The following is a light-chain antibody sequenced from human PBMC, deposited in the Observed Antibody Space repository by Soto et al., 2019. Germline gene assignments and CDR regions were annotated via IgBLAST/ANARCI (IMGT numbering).Light chain of an antibody. CDR3: QQFDGSPWT. CDR2: DAS. V-gene: IGKV3-20*01. CDR1: QSVTSTY. Sequence: EIVLTQSPCTLSLSPGERATLSCRASQSVTSTYLAWYQQKPGQAPRLLIYDASTRAPGVPDRFSGSGSGTDFTLSISRLEPEDFAVYFCQQFDGSPWTFGQGTKVDIK. J-gene: IGKJ1*01.